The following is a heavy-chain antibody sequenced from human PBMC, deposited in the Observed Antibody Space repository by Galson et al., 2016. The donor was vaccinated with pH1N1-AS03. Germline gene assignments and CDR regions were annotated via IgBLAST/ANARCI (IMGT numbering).Heavy chain of an antibody. CDR1: GYRFSTYY. J-gene: IGHJ6*02. Sequence: QSGAEVKKPGESLNISCQGSGYRFSTYYIAWVRQMPGKGLEWMGIFHPGDSDTKYHPSFQGLVTMSADKSTNTAYLHWSSLKASDTAIHYCARHSQCTRGTCYSSYFYALDVWGRGTAVTVS. CDR3: ARHSQCTRGTCYSSYFYALDV. CDR2: FHPGDSDT. D-gene: IGHD4-11*01. V-gene: IGHV5-51*01.